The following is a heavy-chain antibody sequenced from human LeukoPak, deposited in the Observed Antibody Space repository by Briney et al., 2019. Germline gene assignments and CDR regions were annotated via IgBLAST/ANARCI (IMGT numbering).Heavy chain of an antibody. CDR2: ISGSGGST. D-gene: IGHD6-13*01. CDR3: AKDSKNSSSWYDPYFDY. Sequence: PGGSLRLSCAASGFTFSSYAMSWVRQAPGKGLEWVSAISGSGGSTYYADSVKGRFTISRDNSKNTLYLQMNSLRAEDTAVYYCAKDSKNSSSWYDPYFDYWGQGTLVTVSS. V-gene: IGHV3-23*01. CDR1: GFTFSSYA. J-gene: IGHJ4*02.